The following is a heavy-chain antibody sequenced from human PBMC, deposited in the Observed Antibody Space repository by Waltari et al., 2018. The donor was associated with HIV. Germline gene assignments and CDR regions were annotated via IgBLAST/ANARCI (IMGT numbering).Heavy chain of an antibody. CDR1: GYTFTSHG. Sequence: QVQLVQSGAEVKKPWASVKVSCKASGYTFTSHGLRWLRQAPGQGLEWMGWISAYNGNTNYAQKLQGRVTMTTDTSTSTAYMELRSLRSDDTAVYYCARGSTTVYAFDIWGQGTMVTVSS. CDR2: ISAYNGNT. J-gene: IGHJ3*02. CDR3: ARGSTTVYAFDI. V-gene: IGHV1-18*01. D-gene: IGHD4-17*01.